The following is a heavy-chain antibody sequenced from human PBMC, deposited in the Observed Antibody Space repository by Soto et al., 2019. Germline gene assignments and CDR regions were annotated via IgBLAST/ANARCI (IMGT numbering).Heavy chain of an antibody. Sequence: EVQLLESGGGLVQPGGSLRLSCAASGFTFSSYAMSWVRQAPGKGLEWVSAISGSGGSTYYADSVKGRFTISRDNSKNTLYLQMNSLRAEDTAVYYCAKDLSAIVLVTAILAFDIWGQGTMVTVSS. CDR1: GFTFSSYA. V-gene: IGHV3-23*01. D-gene: IGHD2-21*02. J-gene: IGHJ3*02. CDR2: ISGSGGST. CDR3: AKDLSAIVLVTAILAFDI.